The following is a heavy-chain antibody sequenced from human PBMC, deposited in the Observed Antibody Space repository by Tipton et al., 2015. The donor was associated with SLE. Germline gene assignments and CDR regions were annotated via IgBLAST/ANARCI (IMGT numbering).Heavy chain of an antibody. D-gene: IGHD3-10*02. V-gene: IGHV1-46*01. Sequence: QLVQSGAEVKKPGASVKISCKAFGYPFTRHYIHWVRQAPGQGLEYMGLMNPSAGMTTYAQRFEDRIIMTRDTSTNTVYMELSSLSSEDTAIYYCARYREAYYVFDLWGQGTLVTVSS. J-gene: IGHJ4*02. CDR2: MNPSAGMT. CDR3: ARYREAYYVFDL. CDR1: GYPFTRHY.